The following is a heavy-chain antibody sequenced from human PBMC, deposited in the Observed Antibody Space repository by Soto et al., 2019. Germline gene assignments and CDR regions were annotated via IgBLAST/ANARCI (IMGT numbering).Heavy chain of an antibody. CDR3: ARDNTIFGVDYGMDV. Sequence: ASVKVSCKASGYTFTSYAMHWVRQAPGQRLEWMGWINAGNGNTKYSQKFQGRVTITRDTSASTAYMELSSLRSEDTAVYYCARDNTIFGVDYGMDVWGQGTTVTSP. CDR1: GYTFTSYA. J-gene: IGHJ6*02. D-gene: IGHD3-3*01. V-gene: IGHV1-3*01. CDR2: INAGNGNT.